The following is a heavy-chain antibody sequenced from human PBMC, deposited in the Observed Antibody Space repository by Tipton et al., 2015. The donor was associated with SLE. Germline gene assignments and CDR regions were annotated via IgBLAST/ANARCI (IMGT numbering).Heavy chain of an antibody. V-gene: IGHV4-31*03. CDR2: INYSGST. CDR3: ARLGRGIAGASAGWVDP. D-gene: IGHD6-25*01. CDR1: GGSISSGGYY. J-gene: IGHJ5*02. Sequence: TLSLTCIVSGGSISSGGYYWNWIRQHPGKGLEWIGFINYSGSTDYNPSLTSRVTISVDTSKNQFSLKLSSVTTADTAVYYCARLGRGIAGASAGWVDPWGQGTLVTVSS.